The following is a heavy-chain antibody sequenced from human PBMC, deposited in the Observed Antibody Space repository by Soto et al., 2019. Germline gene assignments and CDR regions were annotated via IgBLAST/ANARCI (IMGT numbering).Heavy chain of an antibody. CDR2: IYSGGST. CDR1: GFTVSSNY. D-gene: IGHD6-13*01. J-gene: IGHJ6*02. Sequence: GGSLRLSCAASGFTVSSNYMSWVRQAPGKGLEWVSVIYSGGSTYYADSVKGRFTISRDNSKNTLYLQMNSLRAEDTAVYYCARDVSIAAAGAPYQYVGMDFWGPGTTVTGSS. CDR3: ARDVSIAAAGAPYQYVGMDF. V-gene: IGHV3-53*01.